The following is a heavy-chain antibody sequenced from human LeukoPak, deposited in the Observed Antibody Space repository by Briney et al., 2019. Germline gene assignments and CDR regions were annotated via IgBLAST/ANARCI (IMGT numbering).Heavy chain of an antibody. CDR1: GFTFSRYA. V-gene: IGHV3-33*01. CDR2: IWFDGSNT. J-gene: IGHJ4*02. Sequence: PGGSLRPSCAASGFTFSRYAMHWVRQGSGKGLEWVASIWFDGSNTYYADSVKGRVTISRENSKSTLYLQINSLRAEDTAVYHCARGILCSGGSCYRYFDYWGQGTLVTVSS. D-gene: IGHD2-15*01. CDR3: ARGILCSGGSCYRYFDY.